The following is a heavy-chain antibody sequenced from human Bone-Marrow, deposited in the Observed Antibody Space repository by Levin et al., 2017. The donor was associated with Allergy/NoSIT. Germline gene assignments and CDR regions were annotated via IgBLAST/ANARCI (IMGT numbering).Heavy chain of an antibody. CDR1: GFTFSRYV. J-gene: IGHJ3*01. CDR3: ATAGRTSGYADAFEF. V-gene: IGHV3-30*04. D-gene: IGHD3-22*01. Sequence: SCAASGFTFSRYVLHWVRQAPGKGLEWVAVISHDETSEAYAESVKGRFTISKDNSKKMLYLQMNSLREEDTAVYYCATAGRTSGYADAFEFWGQGTMVTVSS. CDR2: ISHDETSE.